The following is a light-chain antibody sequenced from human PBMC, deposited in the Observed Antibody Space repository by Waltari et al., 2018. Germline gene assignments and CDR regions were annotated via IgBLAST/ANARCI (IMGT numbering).Light chain of an antibody. J-gene: IGLJ2*01. Sequence: QAALTQPPSVSGSPGQSVTISCTGTSSDIGGYHYVSWYQQHPGKAPELMIYDVSKRPSGVSDRFSGSKSGNTASLTISGLQAEDEADYYCSSYAGSNTLLFGGGTRLTVL. CDR3: SSYAGSNTLL. CDR1: SSDIGGYHY. V-gene: IGLV2-11*01. CDR2: DVS.